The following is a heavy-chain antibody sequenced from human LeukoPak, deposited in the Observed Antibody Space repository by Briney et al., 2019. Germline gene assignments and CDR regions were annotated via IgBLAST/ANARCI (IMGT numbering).Heavy chain of an antibody. V-gene: IGHV1-3*01. D-gene: IGHD6-13*01. CDR1: GYTFTSYA. J-gene: IGHJ6*02. Sequence: ASVKVSCKASGYTFTSYAMHWVRQAPGQRLEWMGWINAGNGNTKYSQKFQGRVTITRDTSASTAYMELSSLRSEDTAVYYCAREAFVQQLVFGYGMDVWGQGTTVTVSS. CDR3: AREAFVQQLVFGYGMDV. CDR2: INAGNGNT.